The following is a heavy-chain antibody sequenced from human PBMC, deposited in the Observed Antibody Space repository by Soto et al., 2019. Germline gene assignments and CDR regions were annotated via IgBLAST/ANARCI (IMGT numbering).Heavy chain of an antibody. V-gene: IGHV3-23*01. CDR1: GFTFSNYA. CDR2: ISGSGGTT. Sequence: EVQLLESGGGLVQPGGSLRLSCAASGFTFSNYAIAWVRQAPGKGLEWVSGISGSGGTTYYADSVKGRFTISRDNSKATPHLQMNSLRAEDTAVYYCAKTPRQWLVYFDYWGQGALVTVSS. J-gene: IGHJ4*02. D-gene: IGHD6-19*01. CDR3: AKTPRQWLVYFDY.